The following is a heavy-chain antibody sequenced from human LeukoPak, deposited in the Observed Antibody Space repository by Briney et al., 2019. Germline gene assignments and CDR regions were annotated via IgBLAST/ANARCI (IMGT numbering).Heavy chain of an antibody. CDR3: ARGYWPRWYFDL. Sequence: SETLSLTCTVSGGSTSSGDYYWSWIRQPPGKGLEWIGYIYYSGSTNYNPSLKSRVTISVDASKSHFSLKLNSVTAADTAVYYCARGYWPRWYFDLWGRGTLVTVSS. D-gene: IGHD3-10*01. CDR2: IYYSGST. J-gene: IGHJ2*01. CDR1: GGSTSSGDYY. V-gene: IGHV4-30-4*01.